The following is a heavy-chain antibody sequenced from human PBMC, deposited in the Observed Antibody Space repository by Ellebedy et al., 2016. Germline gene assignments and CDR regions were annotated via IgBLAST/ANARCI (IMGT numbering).Heavy chain of an antibody. Sequence: GESLKISCAASGFPFSSNWIYWVRRAPGKGLECVAQINTDGSEKNYVDSVKGRFTISRDNAKNSLFLQMNSLRAEDTAVYYCATLPRTMKSRWGQGTLVTVSS. V-gene: IGHV3-7*02. CDR1: GFPFSSNW. D-gene: IGHD3-22*01. J-gene: IGHJ4*02. CDR2: INTDGSEK. CDR3: ATLPRTMKSR.